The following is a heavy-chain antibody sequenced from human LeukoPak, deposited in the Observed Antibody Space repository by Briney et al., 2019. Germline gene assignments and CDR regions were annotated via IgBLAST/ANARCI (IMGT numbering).Heavy chain of an antibody. CDR2: INHSGST. Sequence: SETLSLTCAVYGGSFSGYYWSWIRQPPGKGLEWIGEINHSGSTNYNPSLKSRVTISVDTSKNQFSLKLSSVTAADTAVYYCARVGRTGTMIVVVNYYFDYWGQGTLVTVSS. CDR3: ARVGRTGTMIVVVNYYFDY. D-gene: IGHD3-22*01. CDR1: GGSFSGYY. V-gene: IGHV4-34*01. J-gene: IGHJ4*02.